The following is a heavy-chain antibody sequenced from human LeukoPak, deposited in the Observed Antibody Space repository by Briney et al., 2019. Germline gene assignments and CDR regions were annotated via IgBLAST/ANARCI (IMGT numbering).Heavy chain of an antibody. CDR2: ISGSGGST. V-gene: IGHV3-23*01. CDR1: GFTFSSYA. CDR3: AKVNHYYYYGMDV. Sequence: PGGSLRLSCAASGFTFSSYAMGWVRQAPGKGLEWVSAISGSGGSTYYADSVKGRFTISRDNSKNTLYLQMNSLRAEDTAVYYCAKVNHYYYYGMDVWGQGTTVTVSS. J-gene: IGHJ6*02.